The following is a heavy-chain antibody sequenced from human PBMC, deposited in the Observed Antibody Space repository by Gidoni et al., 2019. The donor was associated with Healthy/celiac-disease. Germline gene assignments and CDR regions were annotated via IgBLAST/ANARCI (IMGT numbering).Heavy chain of an antibody. CDR3: AAVLGYCISTSCYHPYYYYGMDV. V-gene: IGHV1-58*01. CDR1: GFTFTSSA. J-gene: IGHJ6*02. CDR2: IVVGSGNT. D-gene: IGHD2-2*01. Sequence: QMQLVQSGPEVTKPGTSVKVSCQASGFTFTSSAVQWGGQARGQRLEWIGWIVVGSGNTNYAQKFQERVTITRDMSTSTAYMELSSLRSEDTAVYYCAAVLGYCISTSCYHPYYYYGMDVWGQGTTVTVSS.